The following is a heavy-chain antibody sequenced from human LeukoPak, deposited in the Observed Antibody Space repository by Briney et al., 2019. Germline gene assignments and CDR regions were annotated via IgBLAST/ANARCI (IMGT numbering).Heavy chain of an antibody. CDR3: ARGGGYPFDY. CDR1: GGSFSGYY. Sequence: PSETLSLTCAVYGGSFSGYYWSWIRQPPGKGLEWIGEINHSGSTNYNPSLKSRVTISVDTSKNQFSLKLSSVTAADTAVHYCARGGGYPFDYWGQGTLVTVSS. J-gene: IGHJ4*02. CDR2: INHSGST. V-gene: IGHV4-34*01. D-gene: IGHD3-22*01.